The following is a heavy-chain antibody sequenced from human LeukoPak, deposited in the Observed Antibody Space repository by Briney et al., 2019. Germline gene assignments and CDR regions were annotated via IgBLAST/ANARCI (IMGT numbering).Heavy chain of an antibody. CDR3: ARGGQAESGYDSYFDY. J-gene: IGHJ4*02. Sequence: GASVKVSCKATGSTFTSYYLHWVRQAPGQGLEWMGIINPSGGGTRYAQKFQGRVTMTSDTSTSTVYMELSSLRSEDTAVYYCARGGQAESGYDSYFDYWSQGTLVTVSS. D-gene: IGHD5-12*01. CDR1: GSTFTSYY. CDR2: INPSGGGT. V-gene: IGHV1-46*01.